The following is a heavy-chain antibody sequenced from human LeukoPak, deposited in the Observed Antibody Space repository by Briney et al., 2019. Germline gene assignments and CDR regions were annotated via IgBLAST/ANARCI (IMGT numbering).Heavy chain of an antibody. Sequence: GGSLRLSCAASGFTFSNYWMNWVRQAPGKGLECLANIKQDGSETYYADSVKGRFTISRDNAKNSLYLQMNSLRAEDTAMYYCARETPRRGETRDGYRWGQGTLVTVSS. V-gene: IGHV3-7*01. CDR2: IKQDGSET. CDR1: GFTFSNYW. J-gene: IGHJ4*02. D-gene: IGHD5-24*01. CDR3: ARETPRRGETRDGYR.